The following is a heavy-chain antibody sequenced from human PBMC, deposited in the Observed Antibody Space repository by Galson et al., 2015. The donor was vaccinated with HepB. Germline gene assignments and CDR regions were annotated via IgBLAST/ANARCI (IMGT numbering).Heavy chain of an antibody. V-gene: IGHV1-69*10. Sequence: SVKVSCKASGVSASSHALSWVRQAPGQGLEWMGGIIPFTGKGNYAPKFQGRVNITADKSTGTAYMELTSLTSEDTAVYFCAKGDYSNWGYRGTFYYYYYFMDVWGAGTTVSVSS. CDR3: AKGDYSNWGYRGTFYYYYYFMDV. J-gene: IGHJ6*03. CDR1: GVSASSHA. D-gene: IGHD4-11*01. CDR2: IIPFTGKG.